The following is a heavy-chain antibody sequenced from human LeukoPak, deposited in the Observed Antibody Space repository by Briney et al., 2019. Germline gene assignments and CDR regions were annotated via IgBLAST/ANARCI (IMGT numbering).Heavy chain of an antibody. CDR3: ARGIDYGLLDV. CDR2: IYSGGST. CDR1: GFTVSSNY. Sequence: GGSLRLSCAASGFTVSSNYMSWVRQAPGKGLEWVSVIYSGGSTYYADSVKGRFTISRDNSKNTLYLQMNSLRAEATAVYYCARGIDYGLLDVWGKGTTVTVSS. J-gene: IGHJ6*04. V-gene: IGHV3-53*01. D-gene: IGHD4-17*01.